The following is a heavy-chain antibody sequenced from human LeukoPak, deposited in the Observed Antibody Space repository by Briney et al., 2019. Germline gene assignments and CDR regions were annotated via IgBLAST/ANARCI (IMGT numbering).Heavy chain of an antibody. J-gene: IGHJ3*01. V-gene: IGHV3-64*01. D-gene: IGHD5-24*01. CDR2: ISSNGGST. CDR1: GFTFSSYA. CDR3: ARHFSEDGYNAAPFQH. Sequence: GGSLRLSCAASGFTFSSYAMHWVRQAPGKGLEYVSAISSNGGSTYYANSVKGRFTISRDNSKNTLYLQMGSLRAEDMAVYYCARHFSEDGYNAAPFQHWGQGTMVTVSS.